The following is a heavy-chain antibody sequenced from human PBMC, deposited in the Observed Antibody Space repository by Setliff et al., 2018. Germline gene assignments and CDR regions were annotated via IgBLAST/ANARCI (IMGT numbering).Heavy chain of an antibody. CDR3: AREVGYYDSSGYPDV. CDR2: IYYSGST. D-gene: IGHD3-22*01. V-gene: IGHV4-34*01. CDR1: GGSFSGYY. J-gene: IGHJ6*03. Sequence: PSETLSLTCAVYGGSFSGYYWSWIRQPPGKGLEWIGSIYYSGSTYYNPSLKSRVTISVDTSKNQFSLKLSSVTAADTAVYYCAREVGYYDSSGYPDVWGKGTTVTV.